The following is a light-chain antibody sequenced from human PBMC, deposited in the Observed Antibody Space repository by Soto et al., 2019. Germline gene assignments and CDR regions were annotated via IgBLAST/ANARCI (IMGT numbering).Light chain of an antibody. Sequence: QSALTQPRSVSGSPGQSVTISCTGSRSDVGGYKYVSWYQQFPGKAPKLIIYDVAKRPSGVPGRFSGSKSGNTASLTISGLQAEDEGDYYCCSYAGTTTVYVFGTGTKVTVL. CDR2: DVA. CDR1: RSDVGGYKY. CDR3: CSYAGTTTVYV. J-gene: IGLJ1*01. V-gene: IGLV2-11*01.